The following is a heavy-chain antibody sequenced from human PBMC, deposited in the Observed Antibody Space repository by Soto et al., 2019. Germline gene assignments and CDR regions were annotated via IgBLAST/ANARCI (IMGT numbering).Heavy chain of an antibody. D-gene: IGHD2-15*01. CDR2: INSDGSVS. Sequence: EVQLVESGGGLVQPGGSLKLSCAASEFTFSNYWMYWVRQAPGKGLEWVSRINSDGSVSSYADSVKGRLTISRDNVKNTLYLQMDSLRAEDTAVYYCARGDCVGGTCYSLAGSFYYYMDVWGKGTTVTVFS. V-gene: IGHV3-74*02. CDR1: EFTFSNYW. J-gene: IGHJ6*03. CDR3: ARGDCVGGTCYSLAGSFYYYMDV.